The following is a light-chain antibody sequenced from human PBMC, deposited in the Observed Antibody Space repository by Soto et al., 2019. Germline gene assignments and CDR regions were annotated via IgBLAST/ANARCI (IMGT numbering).Light chain of an antibody. CDR3: QQYGSSPWT. V-gene: IGKV3-20*01. J-gene: IGKJ1*01. CDR2: DAS. Sequence: EIVLTQSPGTLSLSPGERATLSCRASQIVSSSYLAWYQQKPGQAPRLLIYDASSRATGIPDRFSGSGSGTDFTLTISRLEPEDFAVYYCQQYGSSPWTFGQGTKVEIK. CDR1: QIVSSSY.